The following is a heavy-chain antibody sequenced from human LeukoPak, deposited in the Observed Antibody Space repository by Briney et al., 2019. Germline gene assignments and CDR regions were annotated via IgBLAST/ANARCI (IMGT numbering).Heavy chain of an antibody. Sequence: GGSLRLSCAASGFTFSSYAMSWVRQAPGKGLGWVSAISGSGGSTYYADSVKGRFTISRDNSKNTLYLQMNSLRAEDTAVYYCAKDQYILTGNFDYWGQGTLVTVSS. CDR2: ISGSGGST. V-gene: IGHV3-23*01. J-gene: IGHJ4*02. CDR1: GFTFSSYA. CDR3: AKDQYILTGNFDY. D-gene: IGHD3-9*01.